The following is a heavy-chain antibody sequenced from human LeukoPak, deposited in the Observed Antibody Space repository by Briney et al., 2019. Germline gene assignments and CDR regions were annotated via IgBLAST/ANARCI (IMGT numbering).Heavy chain of an antibody. CDR2: ISYDGTNK. V-gene: IGHV3-30*04. D-gene: IGHD5-18*01. Sequence: GGSLRLSCAASGFTFSSYAMHWVRQAPGKGLEWVAVISYDGTNKYYADSVKGRFTISRDNSKNTLYLQMNSLRAEDTAVYYCARDLRSYGYYYMDVWGKGTTVTVSS. CDR1: GFTFSSYA. CDR3: ARDLRSYGYYYMDV. J-gene: IGHJ6*03.